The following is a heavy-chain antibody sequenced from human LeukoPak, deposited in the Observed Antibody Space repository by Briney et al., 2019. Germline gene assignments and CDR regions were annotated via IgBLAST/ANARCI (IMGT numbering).Heavy chain of an antibody. Sequence: PGGSLRLSCAASGFTFSSYSMNWVRQAPGKGLEWVSSISSSSSYIYYADSVKGRFTISRDNAKNSLYLQMNSLRAEDTAVYYCGRDRVTRPYDAFDIWGQGTMVTVSS. J-gene: IGHJ3*02. V-gene: IGHV3-21*01. D-gene: IGHD4-11*01. CDR1: GFTFSSYS. CDR3: GRDRVTRPYDAFDI. CDR2: ISSSSSYI.